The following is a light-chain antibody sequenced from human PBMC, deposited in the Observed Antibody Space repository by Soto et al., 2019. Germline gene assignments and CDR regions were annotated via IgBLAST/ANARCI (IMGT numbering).Light chain of an antibody. Sequence: DIQMTQSPSSLSASVGDRVTITCRASQSISSYLNWYQQKPRQAPKLLIYAASSLQSGVPSRFSGSGSWTDFTLTISSLQPEDFATYYCQQSYSTPWTFGQGTKVEIK. V-gene: IGKV1-39*01. CDR3: QQSYSTPWT. CDR1: QSISSY. J-gene: IGKJ1*01. CDR2: AAS.